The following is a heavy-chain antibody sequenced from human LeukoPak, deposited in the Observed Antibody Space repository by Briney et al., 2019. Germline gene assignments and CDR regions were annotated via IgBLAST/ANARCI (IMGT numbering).Heavy chain of an antibody. CDR2: IKSKTDGGTT. Sequence: GGSLRLSCAASGFTFSDHYMDWVRQAPGKGLEWVGRIKSKTDGGTTDYAAPVKGRFTISRDDSKNTLYLQMNSLKTEDTAVYYCTTDRGYSGYDFDYWGQGTLVTVSS. D-gene: IGHD5-12*01. V-gene: IGHV3-15*01. J-gene: IGHJ4*02. CDR1: GFTFSDHY. CDR3: TTDRGYSGYDFDY.